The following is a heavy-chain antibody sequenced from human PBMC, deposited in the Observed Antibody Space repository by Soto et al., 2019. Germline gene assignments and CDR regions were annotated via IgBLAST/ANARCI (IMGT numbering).Heavy chain of an antibody. CDR2: IIPILGIA. CDR1: GGTFSSYT. Sequence: ASVKVSCKASGGTFSSYTISWVRQAPGQGLEWMGRIIPILGIANYAQKFQGRVTITADKSTSTAYMELSSLRSEDTAVYYCARDRGGSLGEPSRYYYYGMDVWGQGTTVTVSS. D-gene: IGHD3-10*01. CDR3: ARDRGGSLGEPSRYYYYGMDV. V-gene: IGHV1-69*04. J-gene: IGHJ6*02.